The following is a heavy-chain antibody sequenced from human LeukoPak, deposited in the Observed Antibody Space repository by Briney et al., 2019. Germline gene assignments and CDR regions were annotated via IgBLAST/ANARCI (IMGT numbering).Heavy chain of an antibody. CDR3: AKSGTSRGSYYFDY. J-gene: IGHJ4*02. D-gene: IGHD6-13*01. CDR2: ISYDGSNK. Sequence: GSLRLSCAASGFTLSSYGMHWVRQAPGKGLEWVAVISYDGSNKYYADSVKGRFTISRDNSKNTLYLQMNSLRAEDTAVYYCAKSGTSRGSYYFDYWGQGTLVTVSS. V-gene: IGHV3-30*18. CDR1: GFTLSSYG.